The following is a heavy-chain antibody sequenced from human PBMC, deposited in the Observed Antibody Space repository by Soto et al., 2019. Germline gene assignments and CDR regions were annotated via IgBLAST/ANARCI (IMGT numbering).Heavy chain of an antibody. CDR2: INTDGSTI. Sequence: EVQLVESGGGLVQPGGSLRLSCAASGFTFSSYWMHWVRQAPGKGLVCVSRINTDGSTITYADSVKGRFTISRDNAKSTLYLQMNNLRAEDTAVYFCTRDWRGRIRDAFDIWGQGTMVTVSS. D-gene: IGHD3-3*01. CDR1: GFTFSSYW. J-gene: IGHJ3*02. CDR3: TRDWRGRIRDAFDI. V-gene: IGHV3-74*01.